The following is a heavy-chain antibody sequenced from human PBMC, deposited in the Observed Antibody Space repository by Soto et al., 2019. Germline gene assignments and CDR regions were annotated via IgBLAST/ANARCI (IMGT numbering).Heavy chain of an antibody. Sequence: EVQLVESGGGLVQPGRSLRLSCAASGFTFDDYAMHWVRQAPGKGLEWVSGISGSGGSTYYADSVKGRFTISRDNSKNTLYLQMNSLRAEDTAVYYCAKGGASGERFDYWGQGTLVTVSS. CDR3: AKGGASGERFDY. CDR1: GFTFDDYA. V-gene: IGHV3-23*04. CDR2: ISGSGGST. D-gene: IGHD1-26*01. J-gene: IGHJ4*02.